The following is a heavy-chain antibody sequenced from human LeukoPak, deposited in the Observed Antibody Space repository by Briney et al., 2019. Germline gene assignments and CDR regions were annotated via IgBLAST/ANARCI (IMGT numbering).Heavy chain of an antibody. CDR1: GGSISSYY. CDR2: IYYSGST. Sequence: SETLSLTCTVSGGSISSYYWSWIRQPPGKGLEWIGYIYYSGSTNYNPSLKSRVTISVDTSKNQFSLKLSSVTAADTAVYYCARSTGIAAAGFGYWGQGTLVTVSS. V-gene: IGHV4-59*08. CDR3: ARSTGIAAAGFGY. D-gene: IGHD6-13*01. J-gene: IGHJ4*02.